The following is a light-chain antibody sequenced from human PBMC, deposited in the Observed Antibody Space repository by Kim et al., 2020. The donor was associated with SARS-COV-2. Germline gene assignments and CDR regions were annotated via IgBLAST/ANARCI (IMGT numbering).Light chain of an antibody. Sequence: QSITISCTVTSGDVGRYNYVTWYQRHPGKAPQLMIYAVTNRPSGVSNRFSGSKSGNTASLTISGLQAEDEADYYCASCTGSTTVVVFGGGTQLTVL. J-gene: IGLJ2*01. CDR1: SGDVGRYNY. V-gene: IGLV2-14*04. CDR2: AVT. CDR3: ASCTGSTTVVV.